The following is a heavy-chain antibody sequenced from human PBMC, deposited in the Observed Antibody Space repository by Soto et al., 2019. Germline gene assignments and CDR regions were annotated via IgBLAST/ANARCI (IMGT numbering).Heavy chain of an antibody. Sequence: QVQLVESGGGVVQPGRSLRLSCAASGFTFSSYGMHWVRQAPGKGLEWVAVISYDGSNKYYADSVKGRFTISRDNSKNTLYLQMNSLRAGDTAVYYCAKDLWELAYYFDYWGQGTLVPVSS. D-gene: IGHD1-26*01. CDR3: AKDLWELAYYFDY. V-gene: IGHV3-30*18. J-gene: IGHJ4*02. CDR2: ISYDGSNK. CDR1: GFTFSSYG.